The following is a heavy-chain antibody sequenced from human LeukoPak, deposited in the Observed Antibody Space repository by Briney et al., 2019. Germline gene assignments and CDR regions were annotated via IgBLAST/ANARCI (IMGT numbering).Heavy chain of an antibody. CDR2: IDPNSGGT. Sequence: ASVKVSCKASGYTFTGYYMHWVRQAPGQGLEWMGWIDPNSGGTNYAQKFQGRVTMTRDTSISTAYMELSRLRSDDTAVYYCARVIITMVRGVTRSFDYWGQGTLVTVSS. V-gene: IGHV1-2*02. CDR1: GYTFTGYY. D-gene: IGHD3-10*01. CDR3: ARVIITMVRGVTRSFDY. J-gene: IGHJ4*02.